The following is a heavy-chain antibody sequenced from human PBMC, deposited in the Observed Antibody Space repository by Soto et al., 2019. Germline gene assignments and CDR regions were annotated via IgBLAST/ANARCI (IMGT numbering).Heavy chain of an antibody. CDR1: GFTFSTYA. V-gene: IGHV3-23*01. D-gene: IGHD2-15*01. Sequence: PGGSLRLSCAASGFTFSTYAMTWVRQAPGKGLEWVSTISDSDGSTYYADSVKGRFTISRDNSKNTVYLQMNSLGAEDTAVYYCAKEVEGGWYYFDYWGQGTLVTVS. CDR2: ISDSDGST. J-gene: IGHJ4*02. CDR3: AKEVEGGWYYFDY.